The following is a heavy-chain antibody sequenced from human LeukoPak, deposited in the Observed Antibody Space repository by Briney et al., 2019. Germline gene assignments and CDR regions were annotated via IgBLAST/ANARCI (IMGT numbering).Heavy chain of an antibody. Sequence: SSETLSLTCTVSGGSIGLYYWSWIRQSAGKGLEWIGRIYHSGETNYNPSLQSRVTMSVDTSKNHFSLRLRSVSAADTAVYYCARWYSSGWFDNWGQGALVIVSS. D-gene: IGHD6-19*01. J-gene: IGHJ4*02. CDR3: ARWYSSGWFDN. CDR2: IYHSGET. CDR1: GGSIGLYY. V-gene: IGHV4-4*07.